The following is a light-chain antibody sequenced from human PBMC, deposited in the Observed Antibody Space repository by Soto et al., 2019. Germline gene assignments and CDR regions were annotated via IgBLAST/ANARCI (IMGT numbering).Light chain of an antibody. CDR2: EVS. J-gene: IGLJ1*01. CDR1: SSDVGSYNR. CDR3: SSYTSSSTPYV. Sequence: QSVPTQPPSVSGSPGQSVTISCTGTSSDVGSYNRVSWYQQPPGTAPKLMIYEVSNRPSGVPDRFSGSKSGNTASLTISGLQAEDEADYYCSSYTSSSTPYVFGTGTKLTVL. V-gene: IGLV2-18*02.